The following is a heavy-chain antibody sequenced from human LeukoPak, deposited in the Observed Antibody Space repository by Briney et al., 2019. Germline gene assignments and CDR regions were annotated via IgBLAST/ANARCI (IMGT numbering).Heavy chain of an antibody. CDR1: GGSLCRYY. CDR2: VFTSGST. J-gene: IGHJ4*02. CDR3: ARERATVTTELDC. D-gene: IGHD4-17*01. V-gene: IGHV4-4*07. Sequence: SETLSLTCTVSGGSLCRYYWSWIRQPAGKGLEWIGRVFTSGSTNYNPSVKSRVTISIDKSKNEFYLNLNSVTATDTALYYCARERATVTTELDCWGQGILVTVSS.